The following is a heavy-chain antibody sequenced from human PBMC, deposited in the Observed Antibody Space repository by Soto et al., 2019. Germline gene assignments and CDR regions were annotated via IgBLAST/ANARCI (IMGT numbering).Heavy chain of an antibody. J-gene: IGHJ3*02. V-gene: IGHV4-30-4*08. CDR3: ARPPTPLRATDAFDI. Sequence: QVQLQESGPGLVKPSQTLSLICTVSGGSISSGDYYWTWIRQPPGKGLEWIGCIYYSGATFYNPSLQSRLSILIDTSKNRFSLNLSSVTAADTAVYYCARPPTPLRATDAFDIWGQGTSVIVSS. CDR2: IYYSGAT. CDR1: GGSISSGDYY. D-gene: IGHD4-4*01.